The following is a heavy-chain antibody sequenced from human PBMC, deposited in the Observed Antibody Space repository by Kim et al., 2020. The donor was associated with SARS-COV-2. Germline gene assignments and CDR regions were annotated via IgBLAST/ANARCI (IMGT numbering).Heavy chain of an antibody. D-gene: IGHD2-15*01. CDR1: GFTFSSYA. V-gene: IGHV3-23*01. Sequence: GGSLRLSCAASGFTFSSYAMSWVRQAPGKGLEWVSAISGSGGSTYYADSVKGRFTISRDNSKNTLYLQMNSLRAEDTAVYYCAKAPGGYCSGGSCYSFDYWGQGPLVTVSS. J-gene: IGHJ4*02. CDR2: ISGSGGST. CDR3: AKAPGGYCSGGSCYSFDY.